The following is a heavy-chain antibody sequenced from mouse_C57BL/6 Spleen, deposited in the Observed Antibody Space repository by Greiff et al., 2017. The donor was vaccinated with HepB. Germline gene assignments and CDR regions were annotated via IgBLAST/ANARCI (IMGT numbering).Heavy chain of an antibody. J-gene: IGHJ3*01. Sequence: QVQLQQSGPELVKPGASVKISCKASGYAFSSSWMNWVKQRPGKGLEWIGRIYPGDGDTNYNGKFKGKATLTADKSSSTAYMQLSSLTSEDSAVYFCAGNGNYEAWFAYWGQGTLVTVSA. CDR1: GYAFSSSW. D-gene: IGHD2-1*01. CDR3: AGNGNYEAWFAY. V-gene: IGHV1-82*01. CDR2: IYPGDGDT.